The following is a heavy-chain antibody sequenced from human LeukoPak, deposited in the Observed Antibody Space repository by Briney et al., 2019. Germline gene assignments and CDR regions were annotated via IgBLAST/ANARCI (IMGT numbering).Heavy chain of an antibody. J-gene: IGHJ4*02. CDR2: IRYDGSNK. CDR1: GFTFSSYG. D-gene: IGHD6-19*01. CDR3: ARGTDWLLNFDY. V-gene: IGHV3-30*02. Sequence: GGSLRLSCAASGFTFSSYGMHWVRQAPGRGLEWVAFIRYDGSNKYYADSVKGRFTISRDNSKNTLYLQMNSLRAEDTAVYYCARGTDWLLNFDYWGQGTLVTVSS.